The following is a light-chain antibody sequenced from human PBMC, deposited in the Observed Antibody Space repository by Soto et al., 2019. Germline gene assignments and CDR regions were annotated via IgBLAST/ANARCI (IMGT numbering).Light chain of an antibody. CDR3: QQYDDSPT. CDR2: GAS. J-gene: IGKJ1*01. V-gene: IGKV3-15*01. CDR1: QSVSNN. Sequence: EIVMTQSPATLSVSPGERATLSCSASQSVSNNLAWYQQIPGQAPNLLIYGASTRATGIPARFSGSGSGTEFTLTISSLQSADFALYDCQQYDDSPTFGQGTKVEIK.